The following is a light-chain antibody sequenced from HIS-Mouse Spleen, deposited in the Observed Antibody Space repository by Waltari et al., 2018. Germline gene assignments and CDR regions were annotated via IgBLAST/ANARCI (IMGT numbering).Light chain of an antibody. J-gene: IGLJ3*02. V-gene: IGLV3-21*03. CDR3: QVWDSSSDHRV. Sequence: SYVLTQPPSVSVAPGKTARITCGGNNLGSKSVHWYQQKPGQAPALVVYDDSDRPSGIPERFSGSNSGNMATLTISRVEAGDEADYYCQVWDSSSDHRVFGGGTKLTVL. CDR2: DDS. CDR1: NLGSKS.